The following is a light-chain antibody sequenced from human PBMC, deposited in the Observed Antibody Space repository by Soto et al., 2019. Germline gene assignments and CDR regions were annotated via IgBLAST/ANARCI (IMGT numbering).Light chain of an antibody. CDR3: QQYNSYPGT. CDR1: QSISSW. J-gene: IGKJ1*01. V-gene: IGKV1-5*01. Sequence: DIQMTQSPSTLSASVGDRVTITCRASQSISSWLAWYQQKPGKAPKLLIYDASSLESGVPSRFSGSGSGTEFTLTISSLLPDDFATYYCQQYNSYPGTFGQGTKVEIK. CDR2: DAS.